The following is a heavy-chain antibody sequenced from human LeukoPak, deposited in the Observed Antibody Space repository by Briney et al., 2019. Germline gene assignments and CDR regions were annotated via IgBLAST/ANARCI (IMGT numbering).Heavy chain of an antibody. D-gene: IGHD6-19*01. V-gene: IGHV1-18*01. CDR2: ISAYNGNT. CDR3: ARDRGHDSSGWYYYYGMDV. Sequence: ASVKVSCKASGYTFTSYGISWVRQAPGQGLEWMGWISAYNGNTNYAQKLQGRVTMTTDTSRSTAYMELRSLRSDDTAVYYCARDRGHDSSGWYYYYGMDVWGQGTTVTVSS. CDR1: GYTFTSYG. J-gene: IGHJ6*02.